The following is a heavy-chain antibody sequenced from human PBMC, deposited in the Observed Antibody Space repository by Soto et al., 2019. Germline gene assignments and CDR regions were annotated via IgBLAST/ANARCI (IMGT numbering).Heavy chain of an antibody. Sequence: PGESLKISCKGSGYSFTSYWIGWVRQMPGKGLEWRGIIYPGDSDTRYSPSFQGQVTISADKSISTAYLQWSSLKASYTAMYYCARTPRDFYYGMDVWGQGTTVTVSS. CDR1: GYSFTSYW. CDR2: IYPGDSDT. CDR3: ARTPRDFYYGMDV. J-gene: IGHJ6*02. V-gene: IGHV5-51*01. D-gene: IGHD2-15*01.